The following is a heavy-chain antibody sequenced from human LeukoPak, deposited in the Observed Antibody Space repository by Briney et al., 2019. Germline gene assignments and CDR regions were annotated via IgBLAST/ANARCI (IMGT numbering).Heavy chain of an antibody. V-gene: IGHV1-24*01. CDR3: ATAKLSDSSGYYPGGAY. Sequence: ASVKVSCKVSGYTLTELSMHWVRQAPGKGLEWMGGFDPEDGETIYAQKFQGRVTMTEDTSTDTAYMELSSLRSEDTAVYYCATAKLSDSSGYYPGGAYWGQGTLVTVSS. CDR1: GYTLTELS. D-gene: IGHD3-22*01. J-gene: IGHJ4*02. CDR2: FDPEDGET.